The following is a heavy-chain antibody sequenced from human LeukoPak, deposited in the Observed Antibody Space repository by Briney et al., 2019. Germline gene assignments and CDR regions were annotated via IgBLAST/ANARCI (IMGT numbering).Heavy chain of an antibody. CDR3: ARTTEAHSWRTRYYDYYMDV. CDR1: GGSISSYY. CDR2: IYYSGSI. J-gene: IGHJ6*03. V-gene: IGHV4-59*01. Sequence: SETLSLTCTVSGGSISSYYWSWIRQPPGKGLEWVGYIYYSGSINYNPSLESRVTMSVDTSRNQFSLKLSSVTAADTAVYYCARTTEAHSWRTRYYDYYMDVWGKGTTVTVSS. D-gene: IGHD6-13*01.